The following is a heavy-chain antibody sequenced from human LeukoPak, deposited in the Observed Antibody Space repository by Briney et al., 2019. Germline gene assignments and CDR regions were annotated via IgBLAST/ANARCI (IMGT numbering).Heavy chain of an antibody. V-gene: IGHV2-5*01. J-gene: IGHJ4*02. D-gene: IGHD5-18*01. CDR1: GFSLSSGAVA. Sequence: SGPILVHPRPTLTLTCSFSGFSLSSGAVAVGWIRQPPGKALEWLTHIYWNGDEKYNRFLRSRLTITKDTSKNQVVLTMTNMDPVDTGTYYCAHLTAEASYYYDYWGQGILITVSS. CDR3: AHLTAEASYYYDY. CDR2: IYWNGDE.